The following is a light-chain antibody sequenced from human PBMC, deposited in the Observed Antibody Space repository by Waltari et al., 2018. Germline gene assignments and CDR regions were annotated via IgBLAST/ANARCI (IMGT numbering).Light chain of an antibody. Sequence: AIQLTQSPSSLSASVGDRVTITCRASQVITTSLVWYQQKPGKAPNLLIYAPSILQSVVSSRFSRSGSETDFTLSISGLQSDDFAIYYCQQSDSYPFTFGPGTRGD. CDR2: APS. CDR1: QVITTS. V-gene: IGKV1-13*02. J-gene: IGKJ3*01. CDR3: QQSDSYPFT.